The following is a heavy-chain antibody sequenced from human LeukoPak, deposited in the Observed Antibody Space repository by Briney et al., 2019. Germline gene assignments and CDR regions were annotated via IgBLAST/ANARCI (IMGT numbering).Heavy chain of an antibody. CDR3: AREGAGYSYGSHQDY. V-gene: IGHV3-7*01. CDR2: IKQDGSEK. CDR1: GFTFSSYW. Sequence: GGSLRLAWAAAGFTFSSYWMSWVRQAPGKGREWVANIKQDGSEKYYVDSVKGRFTISRDNAKNPLYLQMNSLRAEDTAVYYCAREGAGYSYGSHQDYWGQGTLVTVSS. D-gene: IGHD5-18*01. J-gene: IGHJ4*02.